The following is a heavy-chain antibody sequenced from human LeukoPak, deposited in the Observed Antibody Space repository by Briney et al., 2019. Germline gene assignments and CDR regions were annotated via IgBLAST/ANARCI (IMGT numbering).Heavy chain of an antibody. D-gene: IGHD6-13*01. CDR1: GFTFSSYS. J-gene: IGHJ4*02. CDR2: ISSSSSYI. Sequence: GGSLRLSCAASGFTFSSYSMNWVRQAPGKGLEWVSSISSSSSYIYYADSVKGRFTISRDNAKNSLYLQMNSLRAKDTAVYYCARVHPVRGSSWTGDYWGQGTLVTVSS. CDR3: ARVHPVRGSSWTGDY. V-gene: IGHV3-21*01.